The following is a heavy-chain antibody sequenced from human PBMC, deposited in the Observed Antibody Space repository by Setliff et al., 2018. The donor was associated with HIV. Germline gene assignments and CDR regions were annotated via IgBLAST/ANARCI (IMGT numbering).Heavy chain of an antibody. CDR1: GYSFTNYY. CDR3: VTGMTSYDSSGYSIPYYFDY. V-gene: IGHV1-46*01. D-gene: IGHD3-22*01. Sequence: GASVKVSCKASGYSFTNYYMNWVRQAPGQGLEWMGIINPSGGGTTYAQKFQGRVTMTRDTSTDTPYMDLSSLTSEDTAVYYCVTGMTSYDSSGYSIPYYFDYWGQGTLVTVSS. J-gene: IGHJ4*02. CDR2: INPSGGGT.